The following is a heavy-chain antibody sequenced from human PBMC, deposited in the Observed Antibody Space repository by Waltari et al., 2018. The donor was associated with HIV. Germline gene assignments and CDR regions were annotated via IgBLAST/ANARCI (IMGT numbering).Heavy chain of an antibody. CDR1: GGSILSNVYY. D-gene: IGHD4-17*01. J-gene: IGHJ4*02. Sequence: QLQLQESGPGLVKPSETLSLTCTVPGGSILSNVYYWGWIRQPPGKGLEWIGSVYYSGSTYYNPSLKSRVTISVDTSKKQFYLRLRSVTAADTAVYYCAPRDYGDYQFDYWGRGTLVTVSS. CDR2: VYYSGST. CDR3: APRDYGDYQFDY. V-gene: IGHV4-39*01.